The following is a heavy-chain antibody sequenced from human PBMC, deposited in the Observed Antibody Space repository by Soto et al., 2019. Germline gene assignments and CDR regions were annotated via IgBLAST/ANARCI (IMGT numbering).Heavy chain of an antibody. CDR2: ISASGGGT. J-gene: IGHJ3*01. D-gene: IGHD4-17*01. Sequence: QMLESGGGLVQPGGSLRLSCAASGFTFGNYVVTWVRQAPGRGLEWVSAISASGGGTFYADSVRGRFTISRDNYKNPLYLEMNSLRAEDTALYFCAKDPNGDYLGAFDCWGRGTMVSVSS. V-gene: IGHV3-23*01. CDR3: AKDPNGDYLGAFDC. CDR1: GFTFGNYV.